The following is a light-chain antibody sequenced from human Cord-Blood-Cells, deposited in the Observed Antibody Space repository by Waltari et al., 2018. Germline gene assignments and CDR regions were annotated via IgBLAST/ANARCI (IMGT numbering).Light chain of an antibody. CDR1: QSISSY. J-gene: IGKJ4*01. CDR2: AAS. V-gene: IGKV1-39*01. Sequence: DIQMTQSPSSLSASVGDRVTITCRASQSISSYLNWYQQKPGKAPKLLIYAASSLQSGVQSSFMTSGSGTDFTLTISSTHTADFATYYCQQSYSTPLTFGGGTKVEIK. CDR3: QQSYSTPLT.